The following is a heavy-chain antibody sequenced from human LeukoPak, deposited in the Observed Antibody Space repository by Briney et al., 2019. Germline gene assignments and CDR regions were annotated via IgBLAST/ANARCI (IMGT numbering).Heavy chain of an antibody. D-gene: IGHD2-15*01. CDR2: ISSSSSYI. V-gene: IGHV3-21*01. CDR1: GFTFSSYS. CDR3: GRGGFATLYYYYGMDV. Sequence: PGGSLRLSCAASGFTFSSYSMNWVRQAPGKGLEWVSSISSSSSYIYYADSVKGRFTISRDNAKNSLYLQMNSLRAEDTAVYYGGRGGFATLYYYYGMDVWAQGTRLTVSS. J-gene: IGHJ6*02.